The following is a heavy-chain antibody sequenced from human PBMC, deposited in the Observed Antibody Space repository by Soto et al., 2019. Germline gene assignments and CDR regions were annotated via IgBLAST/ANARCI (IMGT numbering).Heavy chain of an antibody. J-gene: IGHJ6*02. CDR3: ARDPGFSCSSTSYYTAGYYGMDV. CDR2: IYYSGST. V-gene: IGHV4-31*02. Sequence: WIGYIYYSGSTYYNPFLKSRVTISVDTSQNQFSLKRSSVTAADTAVYYCARDPGFSCSSTSYYTAGYYGMDVWGQGTTVTVSS. D-gene: IGHD2-2*02.